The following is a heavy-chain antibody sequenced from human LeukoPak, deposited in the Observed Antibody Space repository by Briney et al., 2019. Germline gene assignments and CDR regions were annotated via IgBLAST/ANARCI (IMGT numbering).Heavy chain of an antibody. CDR1: GFTFSSYA. CDR3: ARDTAMVTGGTFWFDP. CDR2: ISSSSSYT. Sequence: GGSLRLSCAASGFTFSSYAMSWVRQAPGKGLEWVSSISSSSSYTYYADSVKGRFTISRDNAKNSLYLQMNSLRAEDTAVYYCARDTAMVTGGTFWFDPWGQGTLVTVSS. V-gene: IGHV3-21*01. J-gene: IGHJ5*02. D-gene: IGHD5-18*01.